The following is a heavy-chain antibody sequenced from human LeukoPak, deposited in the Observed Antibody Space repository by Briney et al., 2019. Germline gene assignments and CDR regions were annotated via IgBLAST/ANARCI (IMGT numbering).Heavy chain of an antibody. Sequence: PSETLSPTCAVYGGSFSGYYWSWIRQPPGKGLEWIGEINHSGSTNCNPSLKSRVTISVDTSKNQFSLKLSSVTAADTAVYYCARGLTFGYYYDYWGQRTLVTVSS. CDR1: GGSFSGYY. D-gene: IGHD3-22*01. V-gene: IGHV4-34*01. J-gene: IGHJ4*02. CDR2: INHSGST. CDR3: ARGLTFGYYYDY.